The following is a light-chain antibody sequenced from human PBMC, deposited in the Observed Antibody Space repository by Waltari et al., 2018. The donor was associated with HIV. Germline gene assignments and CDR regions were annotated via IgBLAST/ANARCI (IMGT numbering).Light chain of an antibody. Sequence: QSVLTQPPSVSGTPGQRVTISCSGGSSNIGSNTVNWYQQLPGTAPKLLIYNNHQRPSGVPARFSGSRSGPSASLAITGLQSEDEADYYCAAWDDTLNGHWVFGGGTKLTVL. CDR3: AAWDDTLNGHWV. V-gene: IGLV1-44*01. CDR1: SSNIGSNT. J-gene: IGLJ3*02. CDR2: NNH.